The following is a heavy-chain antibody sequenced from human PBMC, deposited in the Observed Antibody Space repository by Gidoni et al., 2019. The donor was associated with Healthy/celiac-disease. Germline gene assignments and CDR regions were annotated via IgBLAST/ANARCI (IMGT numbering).Heavy chain of an antibody. Sequence: EVQLLESGGGLVQPGGSLRLSFSASGLTFSSYAMSWVRQAPGKGLEWVSAIRGSGGSTYYADSVKGRFTISRDNSKNTLYLQMNSLRAEDTAVYYCAKVAVAGTYYWGQGTLVTVSS. D-gene: IGHD6-19*01. CDR2: IRGSGGST. CDR3: AKVAVAGTYY. CDR1: GLTFSSYA. V-gene: IGHV3-23*01. J-gene: IGHJ4*02.